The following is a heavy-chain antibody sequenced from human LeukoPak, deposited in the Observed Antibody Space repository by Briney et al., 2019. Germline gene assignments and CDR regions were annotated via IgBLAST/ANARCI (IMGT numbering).Heavy chain of an antibody. CDR1: GFIINSNS. CDR2: ISSSGRYM. CDR3: VRVQGEQWLVYYFDY. Sequence: GGSLRFYCAASGFIINSNSMKWVRQGQGKGLEWGSSISSSGRYMYYADSVKGGFTISRDNAKNSLYLQINSLRAEDTAVYYCVRVQGEQWLVYYFDYWGQGTLVTVSS. D-gene: IGHD6-19*01. V-gene: IGHV3-21*01. J-gene: IGHJ4*02.